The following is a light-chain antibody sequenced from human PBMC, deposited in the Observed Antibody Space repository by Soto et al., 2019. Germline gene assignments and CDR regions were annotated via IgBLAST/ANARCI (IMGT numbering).Light chain of an antibody. CDR2: GAS. CDR3: QQYNNWPPGVT. V-gene: IGKV3-15*01. J-gene: IGKJ3*01. Sequence: EIVMTQSPATLSVSPGERATLSCRASQSVSSNLAWYQQKPGQAPRLLIYGASTRATGIPARFSGSGSGTEFTLTISSLQYEDFAVYYCQQYNNWPPGVTFGPGTKVDIK. CDR1: QSVSSN.